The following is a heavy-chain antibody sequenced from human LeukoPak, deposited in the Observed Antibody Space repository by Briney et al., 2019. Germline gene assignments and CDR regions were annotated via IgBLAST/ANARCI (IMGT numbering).Heavy chain of an antibody. J-gene: IGHJ6*03. D-gene: IGHD2-15*01. V-gene: IGHV4-4*07. CDR2: IYTSGST. Sequence: SETLSLTCTVSGGSISSYYWSWIRQPAGKGLEWIGRIYTSGSTNYNPSLKSRVTMSVDTSKNQFSLKLSSVTAADTAVYYCARGYCSGGSCHSYYYYNYMDVWGKGTTVTVSS. CDR1: GGSISSYY. CDR3: ARGYCSGGSCHSYYYYNYMDV.